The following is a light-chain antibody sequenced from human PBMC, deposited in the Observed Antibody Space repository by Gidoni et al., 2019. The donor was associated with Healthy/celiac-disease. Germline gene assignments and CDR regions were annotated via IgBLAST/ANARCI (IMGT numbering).Light chain of an antibody. CDR1: QGISSY. V-gene: IGKV1-9*01. J-gene: IGKJ1*01. CDR3: LQLNSYPRT. CDR2: AAS. Sequence: DIQLSQSPSFLSASVGDRVTITCRASQGISSYLAWYQQKSGKAPKLLISAASTLQSGVPSRFSGSGSGTEFTLTISSLQPEDIATDYCLQLNSYPRTFGQXTKVEIK.